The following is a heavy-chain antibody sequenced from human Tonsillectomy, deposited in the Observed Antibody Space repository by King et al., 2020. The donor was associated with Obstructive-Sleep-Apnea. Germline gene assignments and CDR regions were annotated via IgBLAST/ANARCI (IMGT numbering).Heavy chain of an antibody. V-gene: IGHV4-38-2*02. CDR1: GYSMSSGYY. J-gene: IGHJ3*02. CDR2: KSHSGST. Sequence: VQLQESGPRLVKPSETLSLTCTVSGYSMSSGYYWGWIRQPPGKGLEWSGSKSHSGSTFYSPSLASRGTISIDTSKDQFFLNLKSVTAADTAVYYCARVRANHDFDIWGRGTLVSVSS. CDR3: ARVRANHDFDI.